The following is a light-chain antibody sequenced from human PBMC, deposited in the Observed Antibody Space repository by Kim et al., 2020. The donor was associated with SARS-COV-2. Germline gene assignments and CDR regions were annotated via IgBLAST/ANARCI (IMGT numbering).Light chain of an antibody. V-gene: IGLV3-9*01. CDR1: NIGSKN. J-gene: IGLJ1*01. CDR3: EVWDSSTAHYV. CDR2: GDS. Sequence: SYELTQPLSVSVALGQTARITCGGNNIGSKNVHWYQQKPGQAPVLVIYGDSNRPSGIPERFSGSNSGNTATLTISRAQAGDAADYYCEVWDSSTAHYVFG.